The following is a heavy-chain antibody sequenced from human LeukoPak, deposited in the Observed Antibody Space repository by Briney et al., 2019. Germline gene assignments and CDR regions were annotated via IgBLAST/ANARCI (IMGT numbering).Heavy chain of an antibody. Sequence: ASVKVSCKASGFTFTDYYMHWVRQAPGQGLEWMGIINPSGGSTSYAQKFQGRVTMTRDTSTSTVYMELSSLRAEDTAVYYCAARRLVVTGLRYWGQGTLVTVSS. J-gene: IGHJ4*02. CDR1: GFTFTDYY. CDR2: INPSGGST. CDR3: AARRLVVTGLRY. D-gene: IGHD2-8*02. V-gene: IGHV1-46*01.